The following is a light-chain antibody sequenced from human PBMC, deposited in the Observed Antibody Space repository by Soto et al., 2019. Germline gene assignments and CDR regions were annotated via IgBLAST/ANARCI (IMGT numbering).Light chain of an antibody. CDR2: DAS. CDR3: QQDYTRFT. V-gene: IGKV1-13*02. CDR1: QGISSA. Sequence: AIQLTQSPSSLSASVGDRVTITCRASQGISSALAWYQQKPGKAPKLLIYDASSLESGVPSRFSGSGSGTDFTLTISSLQPEDFATYYCQQDYTRFTFGPGTKVDIK. J-gene: IGKJ3*01.